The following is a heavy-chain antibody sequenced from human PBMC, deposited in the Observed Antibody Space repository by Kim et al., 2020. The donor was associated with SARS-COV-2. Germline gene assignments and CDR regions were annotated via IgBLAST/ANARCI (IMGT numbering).Heavy chain of an antibody. V-gene: IGHV3-7*04. CDR3: ARAYYGRNFD. J-gene: IGHJ4*02. CDR1: GFNFNTYW. D-gene: IGHD4-17*01. CDR2: INEEGIEK. Sequence: GGSLRLSCAASGFNFNTYWMAWVRQAPGKGLEWVASINEEGIEKHYVDSVEGRYNISRDNAKNSLSLQMDGLRVEDTAVYYCARAYYGRNFDWGRGTLVTVSS.